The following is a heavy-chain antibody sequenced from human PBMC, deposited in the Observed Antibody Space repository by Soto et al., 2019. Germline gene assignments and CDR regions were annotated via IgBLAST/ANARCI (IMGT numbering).Heavy chain of an antibody. CDR2: IYYSGST. V-gene: IGHV4-39*01. D-gene: IGHD1-26*01. CDR1: GGSISSNYYY. J-gene: IGHJ4*02. CDR3: ARPSGSYLYYFDY. Sequence: SETLSLTCTVSGGSISSNYYYCGWIRQPPGKGLEWIGSIYYSGSTYYNPSLKSRVTLSVDTSKNQFSLKLSSVTAADTAVYYCARPSGSYLYYFDYWGQGTLVTVSS.